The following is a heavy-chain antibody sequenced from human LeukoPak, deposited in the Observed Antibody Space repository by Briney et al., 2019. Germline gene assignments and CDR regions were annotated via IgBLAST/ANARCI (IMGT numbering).Heavy chain of an antibody. CDR2: ISAYNGNT. D-gene: IGHD3-9*01. V-gene: IGHV1-18*01. CDR1: GYTFTSYG. CDR3: AREQARYDILTGYYAEGHDAFDI. J-gene: IGHJ3*02. Sequence: ASVKVSCKASGYTFTSYGISWARQAPGQGLEWMGWISAYNGNTNYAQKLQGRVTMTTDTSTSTAYMELRSLRSEDTAVYYCAREQARYDILTGYYAEGHDAFDIWGQGTMVTVSS.